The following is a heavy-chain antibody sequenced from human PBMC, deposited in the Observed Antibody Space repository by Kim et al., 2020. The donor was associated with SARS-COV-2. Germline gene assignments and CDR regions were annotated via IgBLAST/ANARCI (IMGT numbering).Heavy chain of an antibody. D-gene: IGHD2-2*01. V-gene: IGHV7-4-1*02. CDR1: GYTFTSYA. CDR2: INTNTGNP. CDR3: ARDGGYCSSTSCYYWGSGPHYYYGMDV. Sequence: ASVKVSCKASGYTFTSYAMNWVRQAPGQGLEWMGWINTNTGNPTYAQGFTGRFVFSLDTSVSTAYLQISSLKAEDTAVYYCARDGGYCSSTSCYYWGSGPHYYYGMDVWGQGTTVTVSS. J-gene: IGHJ6*02.